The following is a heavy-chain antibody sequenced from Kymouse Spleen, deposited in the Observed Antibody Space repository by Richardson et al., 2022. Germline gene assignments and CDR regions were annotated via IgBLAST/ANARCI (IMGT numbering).Heavy chain of an antibody. CDR2: INHSGST. Sequence: QVQLQQWGAGLLKPSETLSLTCAVYGGSFSGYYWSWIRQPPGKGLEWIGEINHSGSTNYNPSLKSRVTISVDTSKNQFSLKLSSVTAADTAVYYCARGDYYGSGSPLYYYYYGMDVWGQGTTVTVSS. CDR1: GGSFSGYY. CDR3: ARGDYYGSGSPLYYYYYGMDV. D-gene: IGHD3-10*01. J-gene: IGHJ6*02. V-gene: IGHV4-34*01.